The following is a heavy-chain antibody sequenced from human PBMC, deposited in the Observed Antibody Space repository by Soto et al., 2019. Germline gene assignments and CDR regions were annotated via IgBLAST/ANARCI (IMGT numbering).Heavy chain of an antibody. CDR3: ASAVQLEFDS. J-gene: IGHJ5*01. V-gene: IGHV3-21*01. D-gene: IGHD1-1*01. CDR2: ISSSSSYI. Sequence: VGSLILSCAASGFTFSSYSMNWARQAPGKGLEWVSSISSSSSYIYYADSVKGRFTISRDNAKNSLYLQMNSLRAEDTAVYYCASAVQLEFDSWGQATLVTVSS. CDR1: GFTFSSYS.